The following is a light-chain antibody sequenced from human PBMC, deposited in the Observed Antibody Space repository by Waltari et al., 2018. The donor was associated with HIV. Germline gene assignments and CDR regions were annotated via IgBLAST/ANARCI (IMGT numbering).Light chain of an antibody. Sequence: SYELTQPPSVSVSPGQTAMITCSVDALPKQYACWYQQRPGQAPVLVIYKDTERPSGIRERFSGSSSGTTATLTIIGVQAQDEAEYHCQSADSNASLWVFGGGTKLTVL. V-gene: IGLV3-25*03. CDR2: KDT. J-gene: IGLJ3*02. CDR1: ALPKQY. CDR3: QSADSNASLWV.